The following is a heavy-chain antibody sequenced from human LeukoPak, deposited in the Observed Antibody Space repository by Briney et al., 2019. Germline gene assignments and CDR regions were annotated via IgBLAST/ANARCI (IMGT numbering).Heavy chain of an antibody. CDR1: GFTFSSYG. J-gene: IGHJ6*02. Sequence: PGGSLRLSCAASGFTFSSYGMHWVRQAPGKGLEWVSSISSSSSYIYYADSVKGRFTISRDNAKNSLYLQMNSLRAEDTAVYYCARAVAGTFYYGMDVWGQGTTVTVSS. D-gene: IGHD6-19*01. CDR2: ISSSSSYI. V-gene: IGHV3-21*01. CDR3: ARAVAGTFYYGMDV.